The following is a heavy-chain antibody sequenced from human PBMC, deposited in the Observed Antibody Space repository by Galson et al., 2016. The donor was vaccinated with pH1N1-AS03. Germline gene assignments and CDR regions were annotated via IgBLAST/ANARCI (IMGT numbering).Heavy chain of an antibody. J-gene: IGHJ4*02. CDR3: ARTNYYHSSGDY. V-gene: IGHV1-3*01. Sequence: SVKVSCKASGYTFTNYAVHWVRQAPGQRLEWMGWTNADNTDTKYSQKFQDRVTITRDTFATTAYMELSSLRSEDTAVYYCARTNYYHSSGDYWGQGTLVTVSS. D-gene: IGHD3-22*01. CDR1: GYTFTNYA. CDR2: TNADNTDT.